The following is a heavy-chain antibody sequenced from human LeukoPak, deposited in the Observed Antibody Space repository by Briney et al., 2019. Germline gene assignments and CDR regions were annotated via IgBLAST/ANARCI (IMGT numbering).Heavy chain of an antibody. CDR2: ISTTGSTI. Sequence: GGSLRLSCAASGFIFSNYNMNWVRQAPGKGLERVSYISTTGSTIYYADSVKGRFTISRNNAKNSLYPQMNSLRAEDSAVYYCERDSIAVAADLDYWGQGTLVTVSS. D-gene: IGHD6-19*01. V-gene: IGHV3-48*01. J-gene: IGHJ4*02. CDR3: ERDSIAVAADLDY. CDR1: GFIFSNYN.